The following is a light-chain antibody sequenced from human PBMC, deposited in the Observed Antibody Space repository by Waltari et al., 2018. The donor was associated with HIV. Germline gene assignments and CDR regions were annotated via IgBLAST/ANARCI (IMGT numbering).Light chain of an antibody. J-gene: IGLJ1*01. V-gene: IGLV1-51*01. CDR1: NSNLGNNY. Sequence: QSVLTQPPSVSAAPGQKVSFSCSGGNSNLGNNYFSWYQQLPGRAPRLLIYDNEKRPSGIPDRFSASKAGMSATLDITGLQIVDEADYYCGTWDSSLNLYVFGPGTTVAVL. CDR2: DNE. CDR3: GTWDSSLNLYV.